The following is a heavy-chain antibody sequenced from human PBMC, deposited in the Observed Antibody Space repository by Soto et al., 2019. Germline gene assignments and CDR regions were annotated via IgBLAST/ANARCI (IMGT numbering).Heavy chain of an antibody. J-gene: IGHJ4*02. CDR1: GFRFSIYS. CDR2: ITSDTKTI. V-gene: IGHV3-48*02. D-gene: IGHD6-19*01. CDR3: ARSVEGGFDR. Sequence: EVQLVESGGNLVQPGGSLRLSCAASGFRFSIYSMNWVRQAPGKGLEWSAYITSDTKTIKYADSVKGRFTISRDNGKNSAYLQMNSLRDENTAVYYCARSVEGGFDRWGQANEVTVSA.